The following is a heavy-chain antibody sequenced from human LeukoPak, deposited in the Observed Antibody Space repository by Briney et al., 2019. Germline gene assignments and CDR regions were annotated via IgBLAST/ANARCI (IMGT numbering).Heavy chain of an antibody. CDR1: GGSISSYY. Sequence: SETLSLTCTVSGGSISSYYWSWIRQPPGKGLEWIGYIYYSGSTNYNPSLKSRVTISVDTSKNQFSLKLSSVTAADTAVYYCARQYYYGSGSYYPEYYFDYWGQGTLVTVSS. J-gene: IGHJ4*02. CDR2: IYYSGST. CDR3: ARQYYYGSGSYYPEYYFDY. D-gene: IGHD3-10*01. V-gene: IGHV4-59*08.